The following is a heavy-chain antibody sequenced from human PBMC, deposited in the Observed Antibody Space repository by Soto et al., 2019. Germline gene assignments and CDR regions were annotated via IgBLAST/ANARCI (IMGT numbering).Heavy chain of an antibody. CDR2: IWYDGSNK. V-gene: IGHV3-33*01. J-gene: IGHJ4*02. D-gene: IGHD3-16*01. CDR1: GFTFSSYG. Sequence: QVQLVESGGGVVQPGRSLRLSCAASGFTFSSYGMHWVLQAPGKGLEWVAVIWYDGSNKYYADSVKGRFTISRDNSKNTLYLQMNSLRAEDTAVYYCASGRHYDYIWGSWDYWGQGTLVTVSS. CDR3: ASGRHYDYIWGSWDY.